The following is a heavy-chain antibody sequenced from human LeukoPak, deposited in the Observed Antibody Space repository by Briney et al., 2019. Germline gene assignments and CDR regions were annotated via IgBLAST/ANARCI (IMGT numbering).Heavy chain of an antibody. V-gene: IGHV1-8*01. Sequence: ASVKVSCKASGYTITSYDINWVRQATGQGLEWMGWMNPNSGNTGYAQKFQGRVTMTRSTSISTAYMELSSLRSEDTAVYYCARAPAMRSSSWTPRDYWGQGTLVTVSS. D-gene: IGHD6-13*01. J-gene: IGHJ4*02. CDR1: GYTITSYD. CDR2: MNPNSGNT. CDR3: ARAPAMRSSSWTPRDY.